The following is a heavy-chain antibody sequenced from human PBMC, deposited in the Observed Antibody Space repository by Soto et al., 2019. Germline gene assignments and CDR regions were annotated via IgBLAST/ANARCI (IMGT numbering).Heavy chain of an antibody. V-gene: IGHV1-69*13. CDR2: IIPIFGTA. CDR3: ARHGVELMVYPSGYYYYGMDV. D-gene: IGHD2-8*01. CDR1: GGTFSSYA. Sequence: ASVKVSCKASGGTFSSYAISWVRQAPGQGLEWMGGIIPIFGTANYAQKFQGRVTITADESTSTAYMELSSLRSEDTAVYYCARHGVELMVYPSGYYYYGMDVWGQGTTVTVSS. J-gene: IGHJ6*02.